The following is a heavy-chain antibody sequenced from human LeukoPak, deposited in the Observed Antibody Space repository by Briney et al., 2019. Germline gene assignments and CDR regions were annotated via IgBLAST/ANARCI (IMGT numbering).Heavy chain of an antibody. V-gene: IGHV1-8*03. D-gene: IGHD1-7*01. CDR1: GYTFTSYG. Sequence: ASVRLSCKASGYTFTSYGINWVRQATGQGLEWMGWMNPNSGNTGYAQKFQGRVTITRNTSISTAYMELSSLRSEDTAVYYCARGLGPYNWNYWFDPWGQGTLVTVSS. J-gene: IGHJ5*02. CDR2: MNPNSGNT. CDR3: ARGLGPYNWNYWFDP.